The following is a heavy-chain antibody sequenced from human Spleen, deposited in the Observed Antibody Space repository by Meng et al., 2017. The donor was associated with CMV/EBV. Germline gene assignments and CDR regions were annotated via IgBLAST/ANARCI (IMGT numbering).Heavy chain of an antibody. CDR2: TRSKAYSYTT. CDR1: GFTFSDHY. D-gene: IGHD2-2*01. J-gene: IGHJ4*02. CDR3: VVHPYCSSATCYGY. Sequence: GRSLRLSCEASGFTFSDHYMDWVRQAPGKGLEWVGRTRSKAYSYTTDYASSVKVRFTISRDDSQNSLFLQMSSLKTEDTAVYYCVVHPYCSSATCYGYWVQGTLVTVSS. V-gene: IGHV3-72*01.